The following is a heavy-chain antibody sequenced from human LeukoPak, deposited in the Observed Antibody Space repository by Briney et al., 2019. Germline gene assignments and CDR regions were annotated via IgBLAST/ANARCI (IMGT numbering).Heavy chain of an antibody. J-gene: IGHJ4*02. CDR2: IYTGGTT. CDR1: GGSTRSHF. D-gene: IGHD6-19*01. CDR3: TKATKWLAFDD. Sequence: SETLSLTCTVSGGSTRSHFWSWIRQSPGKGLEWIGNIYTGGTTNYNPSLKSGATISIDTSKNQLSLHLASVTAADTAVYYCTKATKWLAFDDWGRGTLVTVSS. V-gene: IGHV4-59*11.